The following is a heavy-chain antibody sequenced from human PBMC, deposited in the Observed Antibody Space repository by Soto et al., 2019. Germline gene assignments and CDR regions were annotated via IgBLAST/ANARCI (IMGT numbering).Heavy chain of an antibody. CDR2: ISYDGSNK. CDR3: SKEKGIVGATPHY. CDR1: GFTFSSYG. D-gene: IGHD1-26*01. V-gene: IGHV3-30*18. Sequence: QVQLVESGGGVVQPGRSLRLSCAASGFTFSSYGMHWVRQAPGKGLEWVAVISYDGSNKYYADSVKGRFTVSRDNSKNTLYLQMNSLRGEDTAVYYCSKEKGIVGATPHYWGQGTLVTVSS. J-gene: IGHJ4*02.